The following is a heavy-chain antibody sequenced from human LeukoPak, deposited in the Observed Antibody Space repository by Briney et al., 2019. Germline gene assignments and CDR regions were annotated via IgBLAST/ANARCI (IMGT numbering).Heavy chain of an antibody. J-gene: IGHJ4*02. D-gene: IGHD3-3*01. CDR3: AKDLEKFDTSGFPAY. V-gene: IGHV3-33*06. CDR2: IWYDGTTK. Sequence: QTGRSLRLSCAASGFAFNNYGMHWDRRTPGKGLEWLALIWYDGTTKYYADSVKGRFTISRDNPDSTLFLQMSSLRAEDTAVYYCAKDLEKFDTSGFPAYWGQGTLVTVSS. CDR1: GFAFNNYG.